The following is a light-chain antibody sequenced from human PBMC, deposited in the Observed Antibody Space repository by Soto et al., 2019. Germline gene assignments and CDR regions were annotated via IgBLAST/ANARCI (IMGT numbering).Light chain of an antibody. Sequence: EIVMTQSPATLSVSPGERATLSCRASQSVSSNLAWYQQQPGQAPRLLIYGASTSATGIQARFSGSGSGTESTITIRGLQYEDFSVYYCQQYNNWWPFGQGTKVEIK. CDR1: QSVSSN. J-gene: IGKJ1*01. CDR3: QQYNNWWP. V-gene: IGKV3-15*01. CDR2: GAS.